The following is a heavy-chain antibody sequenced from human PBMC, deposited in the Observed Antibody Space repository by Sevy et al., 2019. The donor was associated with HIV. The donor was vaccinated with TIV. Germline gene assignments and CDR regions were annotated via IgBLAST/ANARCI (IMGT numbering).Heavy chain of an antibody. J-gene: IGHJ4*02. CDR3: ARAKNYDFWSGSPLFDY. D-gene: IGHD3-3*01. CDR2: ISSISSTI. Sequence: GGSLRLSCAASGFTFSSYSMNWVRQAPGKGLEWVSYISSISSTIYYAESVKGRFTISRDNAKNSLYLQMNSLRDEDTAGYYCARAKNYDFWSGSPLFDYWGQGTLVTVSS. CDR1: GFTFSSYS. V-gene: IGHV3-48*02.